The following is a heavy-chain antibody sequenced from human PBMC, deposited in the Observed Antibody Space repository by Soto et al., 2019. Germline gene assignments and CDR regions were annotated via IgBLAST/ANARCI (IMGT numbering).Heavy chain of an antibody. CDR2: IYRSGGT. D-gene: IGHD3-22*01. CDR3: VRDLHYYDTSGHYYSFYGLDV. CDR1: GDSISRGDYS. J-gene: IGHJ6*02. Sequence: SETLSLTCAVSGDSISRGDYSWSWIRQPPGKGLEWIGYIYRSGGTYYNPSLRSRVTISVDRSKNQFSLKLNSVTAADTAVYYCVRDLHYYDTSGHYYSFYGLDVWGQGTTVTVSS. V-gene: IGHV4-30-2*01.